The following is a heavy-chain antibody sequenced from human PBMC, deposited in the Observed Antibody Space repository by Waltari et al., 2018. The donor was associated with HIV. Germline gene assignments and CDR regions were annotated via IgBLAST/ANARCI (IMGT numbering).Heavy chain of an antibody. J-gene: IGHJ4*02. CDR2: IYYSGCT. CDR1: GGSISSSSYY. V-gene: IGHV4-39*01. D-gene: IGHD3-3*01. Sequence: QLQLQESGPGLVKPSETLSLTCTVSGGSISSSSYYWGWIRQPPGKGLEWIGSIYYSGCTYSNPSLNGRVTISVDTSKNQFSLNLSSVTAADTAVYYCARLFWAGGGAYYDFWSGYYFDYWGQGTLVTVSS. CDR3: ARLFWAGGGAYYDFWSGYYFDY.